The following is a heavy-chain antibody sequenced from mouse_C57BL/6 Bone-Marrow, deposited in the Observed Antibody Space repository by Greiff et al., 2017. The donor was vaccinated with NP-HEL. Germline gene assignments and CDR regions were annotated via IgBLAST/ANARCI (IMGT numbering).Heavy chain of an antibody. V-gene: IGHV1-82*01. Sequence: VQLQQSGPELVKPGASVKISCKASGYAFSSSWMNWVKQRPGKGLEWIGRIYPGDGDTNYNGKFKGKATLTADKSSSTAYMQIRSLTSEDSAVYFCGDGYPLAYWGQGTLVTVSA. J-gene: IGHJ3*01. CDR2: IYPGDGDT. CDR3: GDGYPLAY. D-gene: IGHD2-3*01. CDR1: GYAFSSSW.